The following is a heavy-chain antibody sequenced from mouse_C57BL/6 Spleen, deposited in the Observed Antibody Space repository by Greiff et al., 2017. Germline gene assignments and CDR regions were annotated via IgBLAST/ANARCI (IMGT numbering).Heavy chain of an antibody. CDR1: GFTFSDYG. CDR3: ARQGLGREGVYCFDY. V-gene: IGHV5-17*01. CDR2: ISSGSSTI. Sequence: EVKLVEPGGGLVKPGGSLKLSCAASGFTFSDYGMHWVRQAPEKGLEWVAYISSGSSTIYYADTVKGRFTISRDNAKNTLFLHMTSLRSEDTAMYYCARQGLGREGVYCFDYWGQGTTLTVSS. J-gene: IGHJ2*01. D-gene: IGHD4-1*01.